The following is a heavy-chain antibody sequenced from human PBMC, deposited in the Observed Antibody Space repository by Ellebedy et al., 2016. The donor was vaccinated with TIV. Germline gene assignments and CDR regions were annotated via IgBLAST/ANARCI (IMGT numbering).Heavy chain of an antibody. V-gene: IGHV3-30*04. CDR1: GFTFSNYA. CDR2: IWYDGSNK. Sequence: GGSLRLSCVASGFTFSNYAMHWVRQAPGKGLEWVAVIWYDGSNKFYADSVKGRFTISRDNSNNTLYLQMSSLRAEDTAVYYCVKGPAPYDKSSFDSWGQGTLVTVSS. J-gene: IGHJ4*02. CDR3: VKGPAPYDKSSFDS. D-gene: IGHD3-22*01.